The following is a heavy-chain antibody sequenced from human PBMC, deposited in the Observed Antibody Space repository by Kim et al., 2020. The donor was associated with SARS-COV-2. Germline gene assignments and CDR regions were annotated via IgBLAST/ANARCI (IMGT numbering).Heavy chain of an antibody. Sequence: VKGQFTTSRDHAKNSLYLQMNSLRVEDTAVYYCARRIVVVPAAWYNWFDPWGQGTLVTVSS. CDR3: ARRIVVVPAAWYNWFDP. D-gene: IGHD2-2*01. V-gene: IGHV3-11*06. J-gene: IGHJ5*02.